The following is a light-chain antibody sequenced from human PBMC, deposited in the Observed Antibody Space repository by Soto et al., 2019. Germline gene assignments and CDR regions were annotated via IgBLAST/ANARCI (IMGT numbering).Light chain of an antibody. CDR2: EVS. J-gene: IGLJ2*01. Sequence: QSALTQPPSASGSPGQSATISCTGTSSDVGGYNYVSWYQQHPGKAPKLMIYEVSKRPSGVPDRFSGSKSGNTASLTVSGLQAEDEADYYCSSYAGSNTVVFGGGTKLTVL. CDR3: SSYAGSNTVV. V-gene: IGLV2-8*01. CDR1: SSDVGGYNY.